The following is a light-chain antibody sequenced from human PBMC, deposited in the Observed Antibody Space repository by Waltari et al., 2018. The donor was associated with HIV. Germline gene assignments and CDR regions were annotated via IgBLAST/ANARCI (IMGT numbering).Light chain of an antibody. V-gene: IGKV3-11*01. CDR1: QSVRSY. J-gene: IGKJ1*01. CDR3: QQRSNWPRT. CDR2: DAS. Sequence: EIVLKQSPATMSLSPGERANLSCRASQSVRSYLAWYQQKPGQAPRLLIYDASNRATGIPSRFSGSGSGTDFTLTISSLEADYFAVYYCQQRSNWPRTFGQGTKVEIK.